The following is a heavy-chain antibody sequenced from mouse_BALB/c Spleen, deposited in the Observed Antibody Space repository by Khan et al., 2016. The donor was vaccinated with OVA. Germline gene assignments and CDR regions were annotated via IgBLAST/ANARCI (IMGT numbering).Heavy chain of an antibody. V-gene: IGHV5-9-3*01. CDR1: GFTFSTYA. D-gene: IGHD2-1*01. CDR2: ISSDGDYT. J-gene: IGHJ3*01. Sequence: EVELVESGGGLVKPGGSLKLSCAASGFTFSTYAMSWVRQTPEKRLEWVATISSDGDYTSYPDNVTGRFIISIDNAKNTLYLQMRSLRSEDTAMYYCAGCAYDNFAYWGQGTLVTVSA. CDR3: AGCAYDNFAY.